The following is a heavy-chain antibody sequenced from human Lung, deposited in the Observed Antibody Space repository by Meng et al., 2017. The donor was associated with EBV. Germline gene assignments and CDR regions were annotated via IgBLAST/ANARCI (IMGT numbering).Heavy chain of an antibody. V-gene: IGHV3-21*01. CDR2: ISPTSSHI. CDR1: GLTFSGYN. Sequence: VRVGGSGGCMGKPGGALRLSCVASGLTFSGYNIDWVRQAPGKGLEWVSSISPTSSHIYHADSVKGRFTISRDNAKNSVFLQMNSLRVEDTAVYYCAIPDSSGWGGGSWGQGTLVTVSS. D-gene: IGHD6-19*01. J-gene: IGHJ5*02. CDR3: AIPDSSGWGGGS.